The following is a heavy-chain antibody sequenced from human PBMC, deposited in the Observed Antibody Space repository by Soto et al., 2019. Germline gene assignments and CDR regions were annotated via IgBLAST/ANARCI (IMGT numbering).Heavy chain of an antibody. J-gene: IGHJ6*02. CDR1: GASINSGDYH. Sequence: QVQLQESGPGLVKPSQTLSLTCTVSGASINSGDYHWTWIRQFPGKGLEWIGGIYYSASTYYNPALVSRLTISLDTSKNQFPLKLTSVTATDTAVYYCARDSRTPSGGMDVWGQGTTVTVSS. CDR3: ARDSRTPSGGMDV. CDR2: IYYSAST. V-gene: IGHV4-30-4*01.